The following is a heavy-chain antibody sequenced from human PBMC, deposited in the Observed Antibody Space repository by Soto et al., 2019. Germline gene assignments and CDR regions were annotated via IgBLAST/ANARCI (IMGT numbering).Heavy chain of an antibody. D-gene: IGHD6-19*01. V-gene: IGHV1-18*01. CDR2: ISAYNGKT. J-gene: IGHJ4*02. CDR3: ARDRLIAVTGLLHY. Sequence: QVQLVQSGAEVKEPGASVKVSCKTSGYPFTSYGINWVRQAPGQGPEWMGWISAYNGKTSYTQKFQGRVTMTTDTSTSTAYMELRSLRSDDTAVYYCARDRLIAVTGLLHYWGQGTLVTVSS. CDR1: GYPFTSYG.